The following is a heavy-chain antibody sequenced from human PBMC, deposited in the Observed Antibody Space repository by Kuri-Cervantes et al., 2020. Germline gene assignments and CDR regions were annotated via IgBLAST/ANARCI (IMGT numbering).Heavy chain of an antibody. CDR3: ARYLIGYEFWSGYYAAGYWFDP. CDR2: IYYSGST. V-gene: IGHV4-31*03. D-gene: IGHD3-3*01. J-gene: IGHJ5*02. CDR1: GGSIRSCGYY. Sequence: LRLSCTVSGGSIRSCGYYWSWIRQDPGKGLEWIGYIYYSGSTYYNPSLKSRVTISVDTSKNQFSLKLSSVTAADTAVYYCARYLIGYEFWSGYYAAGYWFDPWGQGTLVTVSS.